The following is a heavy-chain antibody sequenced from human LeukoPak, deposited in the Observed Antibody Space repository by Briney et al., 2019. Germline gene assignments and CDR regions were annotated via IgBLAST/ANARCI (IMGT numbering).Heavy chain of an antibody. CDR1: GGTFSSYV. Sequence: ASVKVSCKASGGTFSSYVISWVRQAPGQGLEWMGRIIPILGIANYAQKFQGRVTITADKSTSTAYMELSSLRSEDTAVYYCARGKDHDILTGRYDYYYGMDVWGQGTTVTVSS. D-gene: IGHD3-9*01. CDR2: IIPILGIA. J-gene: IGHJ6*02. CDR3: ARGKDHDILTGRYDYYYGMDV. V-gene: IGHV1-69*04.